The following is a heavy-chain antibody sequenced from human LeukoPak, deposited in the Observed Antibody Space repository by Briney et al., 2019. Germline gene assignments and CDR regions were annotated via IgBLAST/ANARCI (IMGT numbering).Heavy chain of an antibody. J-gene: IGHJ4*02. V-gene: IGHV3-11*01. D-gene: IGHD4-23*01. CDR3: ARDQKVTAPPQFDY. Sequence: GGSLRLSCAASGFTFSDYYMSWIRQAPGKGLEWVSYISSSGSTIYYADSVKGRFTISRDNAKNSLYLQMNSLRAEDTAVYYCARDQKVTAPPQFDYWGQGTLVTVSS. CDR2: ISSSGSTI. CDR1: GFTFSDYY.